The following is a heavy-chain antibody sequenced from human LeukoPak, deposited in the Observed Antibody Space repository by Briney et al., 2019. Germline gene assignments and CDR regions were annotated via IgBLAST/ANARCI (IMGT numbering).Heavy chain of an antibody. J-gene: IGHJ4*02. CDR3: VRDVSQRRHFDY. D-gene: IGHD1-1*01. Sequence: SETLSLTCTVSGDSISSGAYYWSWIRQPPGKGLEWIGYFYGSGSASYNPSLKSRVTISVDRSNNQFSLKMSSVTAADTAVYYCVRDVSQRRHFDYWGQGTMVTVSS. V-gene: IGHV4-30-2*01. CDR2: FYGSGSA. CDR1: GDSISSGAYY.